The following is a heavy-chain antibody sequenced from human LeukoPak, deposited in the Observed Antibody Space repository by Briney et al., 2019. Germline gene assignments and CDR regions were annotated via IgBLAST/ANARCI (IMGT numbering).Heavy chain of an antibody. CDR1: GFTFSSHW. Sequence: GGSLRLSCAASGFTFSSHWMNWVRQAPGKGLEWVSSISSRGSYIYYADSVKGRFTISRDNAKNSLYLQMNSLRAEDTAVYYCARDQAVLRPDYCDSSGHDAFDIWGQGTMVTVSS. J-gene: IGHJ3*02. CDR2: ISSRGSYI. V-gene: IGHV3-21*01. D-gene: IGHD3-22*01. CDR3: ARDQAVLRPDYCDSSGHDAFDI.